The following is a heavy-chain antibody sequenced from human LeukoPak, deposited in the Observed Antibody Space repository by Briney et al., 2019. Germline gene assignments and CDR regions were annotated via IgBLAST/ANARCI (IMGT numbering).Heavy chain of an antibody. V-gene: IGHV3-30-3*01. Sequence: GGSLRLSCAASGFTFSSYAMHWVRQAPGKGLEWVAVISYDGSNKYYADSVKGRFTISRDNSKNTLYLQMNSLRAEDTAVYYCARAGYSSGWYYFDYWGQGTLVTVSS. CDR3: ARAGYSSGWYYFDY. D-gene: IGHD6-19*01. J-gene: IGHJ4*02. CDR1: GFTFSSYA. CDR2: ISYDGSNK.